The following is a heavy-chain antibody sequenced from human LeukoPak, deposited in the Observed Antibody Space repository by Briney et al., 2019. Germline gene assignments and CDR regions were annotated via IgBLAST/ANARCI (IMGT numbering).Heavy chain of an antibody. CDR1: GFTFSSYG. CDR3: AKDRAFWSGPNWFDP. V-gene: IGHV3-30*02. D-gene: IGHD3-3*01. J-gene: IGHJ5*02. Sequence: GGSLRLSCAASGFTFSSYGMHWVRQAPGKGLEWVAFIRYDGSNKYYADSVKGRFTISRDNSKNTLYLQMNSLRAEDTAVYYCAKDRAFWSGPNWFDPWGQGTLVTVSS. CDR2: IRYDGSNK.